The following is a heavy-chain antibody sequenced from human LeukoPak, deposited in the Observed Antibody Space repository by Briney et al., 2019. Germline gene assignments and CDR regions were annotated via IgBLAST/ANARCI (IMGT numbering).Heavy chain of an antibody. CDR1: GGSFSGYY. CDR2: INHSGST. V-gene: IGHV4-34*01. Sequence: SSETLSLTCAVYGGSFSGYYWSWIRQPPGKGLEWIGEINHSGSTNYNPSLKSRVTISLDTSKNQFSLKLSSVTAADTAVYYCARHRYYYRSGSYYGAPYYMDVWGKGTTVTISS. J-gene: IGHJ6*03. D-gene: IGHD3-10*01. CDR3: ARHRYYYRSGSYYGAPYYMDV.